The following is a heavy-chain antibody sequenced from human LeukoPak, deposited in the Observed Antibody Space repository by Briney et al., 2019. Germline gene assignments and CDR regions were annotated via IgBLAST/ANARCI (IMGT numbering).Heavy chain of an antibody. Sequence: PGGSLRLSCAASGFTFSSYGMHWVRQAPGKGLEWVAFIRYDGSNKYYTDSVKGRFTISRDNSKNTLYLQMNSLRAEDTAVYYCAKLMVRYYYYMDVWGKGTTVTVSS. D-gene: IGHD3-10*01. J-gene: IGHJ6*03. V-gene: IGHV3-30*02. CDR3: AKLMVRYYYYMDV. CDR2: IRYDGSNK. CDR1: GFTFSSYG.